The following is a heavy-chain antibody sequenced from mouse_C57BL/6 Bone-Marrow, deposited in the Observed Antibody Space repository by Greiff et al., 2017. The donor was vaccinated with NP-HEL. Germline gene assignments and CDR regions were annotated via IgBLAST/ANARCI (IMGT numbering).Heavy chain of an antibody. CDR2: ISSGGSYT. J-gene: IGHJ4*01. CDR3: ARDWYGNYDAMDY. CDR1: GFTFSSYG. D-gene: IGHD2-10*02. V-gene: IGHV5-4*01. Sequence: DVKLVESGGDLVKPGGSLKLSCAASGFTFSSYGMSWVRQTPDKRLEWVATISSGGSYTYYPDNVKGRFTISRDNAKNNLYLQMSHLKSEDTAMYYCARDWYGNYDAMDYWGQGTSVTVSS.